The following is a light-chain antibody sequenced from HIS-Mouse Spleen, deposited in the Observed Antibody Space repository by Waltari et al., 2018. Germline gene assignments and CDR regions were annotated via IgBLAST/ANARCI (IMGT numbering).Light chain of an antibody. Sequence: AIRMTQSPSSFSASTGDRVTITCRASQGISLYLAWYQQKPGKAPKLLIYAASTLQSGVPSRFSGSGSGTDFTLTISCLQSEDFATYYCQQYYSYPYTFGQGTKLEIK. CDR1: QGISLY. CDR2: AAS. J-gene: IGKJ2*01. CDR3: QQYYSYPYT. V-gene: IGKV1-8*01.